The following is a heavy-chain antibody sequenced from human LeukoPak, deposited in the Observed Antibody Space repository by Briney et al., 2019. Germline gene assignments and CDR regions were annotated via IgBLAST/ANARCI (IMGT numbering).Heavy chain of an antibody. CDR1: GYTFTSYG. V-gene: IGHV1-18*01. D-gene: IGHD1-20*01. CDR3: ARELEEWGITGTTDREKYYFDY. CDR2: ISAYNGNT. J-gene: IGHJ4*02. Sequence: GASVKVSCKASGYTFTSYGISWVRQAPGQGLEWMGWISAYNGNTNYAQKLQGRVTMTTDTSTSTAYMELSSLRSEDTAVYYCARELEEWGITGTTDREKYYFDYWGQGTLVTVSS.